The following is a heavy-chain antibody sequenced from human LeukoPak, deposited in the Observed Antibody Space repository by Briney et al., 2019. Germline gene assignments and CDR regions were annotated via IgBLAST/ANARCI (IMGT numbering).Heavy chain of an antibody. Sequence: GGSLRLSCAASRFTFSSYWMSWVRQAPGKGLEWVANIKQDGSEKYYVDSVKGRFTISRDNAKNSLYLQMNSLRAEDTAVYYCASEAAAGPMDVWGQGTTATVSS. D-gene: IGHD6-13*01. CDR2: IKQDGSEK. V-gene: IGHV3-7*01. J-gene: IGHJ6*02. CDR1: RFTFSSYW. CDR3: ASEAAAGPMDV.